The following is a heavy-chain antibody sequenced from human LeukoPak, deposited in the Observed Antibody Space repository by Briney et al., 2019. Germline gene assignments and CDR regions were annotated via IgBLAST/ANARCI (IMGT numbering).Heavy chain of an antibody. J-gene: IGHJ3*02. V-gene: IGHV4-59*08. Sequence: SETLSLTCTVYGVFTSSYYCGWIRQPAGKGLEWIGYISYSGSNNYNPSLKSRVTISIDKSKNHFSLKLSSVTAADTAVYYCARHFWSYDAFDIWGQGTVVTVSS. CDR2: ISYSGSN. CDR3: ARHFWSYDAFDI. D-gene: IGHD1-26*01. CDR1: GVFTSSYY.